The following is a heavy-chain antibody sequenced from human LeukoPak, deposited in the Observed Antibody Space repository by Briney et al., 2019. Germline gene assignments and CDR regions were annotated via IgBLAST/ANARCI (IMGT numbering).Heavy chain of an antibody. CDR1: GFTFDDYG. CDR3: ARVSGLGSYYDSSGYPDY. D-gene: IGHD3-22*01. CDR2: INWNGGST. J-gene: IGHJ4*02. Sequence: GGSLILSCAASGFTFDDYGMSWVRQAPGKGLEWVSGINWNGGSTGYADSVKGRFTISRDNAKNSLYLQMNSLRAEDTALYYCARVSGLGSYYDSSGYPDYWGQGTLVTVSS. V-gene: IGHV3-20*04.